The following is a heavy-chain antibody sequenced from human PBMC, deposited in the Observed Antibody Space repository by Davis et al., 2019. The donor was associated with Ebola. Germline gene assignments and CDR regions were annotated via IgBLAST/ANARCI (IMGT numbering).Heavy chain of an antibody. D-gene: IGHD2-15*01. CDR1: GFTFTSSA. CDR3: ARDFVVVVAATPRYYYYGMDV. J-gene: IGHJ6*02. CDR2: IIPILGIA. Sequence: SVKVSCKASGFTFTSSAMQWVRQARGQGLEWMGRIIPILGIANYAQKFQGRVTITADKSTSTAYMELSSLRSEDTAVYYCARDFVVVVAATPRYYYYGMDVWGQGTTVTVSS. V-gene: IGHV1-69*04.